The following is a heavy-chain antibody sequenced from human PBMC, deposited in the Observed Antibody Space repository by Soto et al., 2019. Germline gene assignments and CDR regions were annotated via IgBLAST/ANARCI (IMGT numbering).Heavy chain of an antibody. CDR1: GFTFSSYW. D-gene: IGHD6-19*01. V-gene: IGHV3-7*01. J-gene: IGHJ5*02. CDR3: ARDGSGWYLNWFDP. CDR2: IKQDGSEK. Sequence: PGGSLRLSCAASGFTFSSYWMSWVRQAPGKGLEWVANIKQDGSEKYYVDSVKGRFTISRDNAKNSLYLQMNSLRAEDTAVYYCARDGSGWYLNWFDPWGQGTLVTVSS.